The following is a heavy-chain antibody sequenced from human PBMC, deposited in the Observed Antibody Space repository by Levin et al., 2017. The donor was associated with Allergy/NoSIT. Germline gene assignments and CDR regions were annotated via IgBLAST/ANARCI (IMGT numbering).Heavy chain of an antibody. Sequence: SETLSLTCTVSGGSLTNYYWMWIRQPPGKGLEWIGYIFHSGSTNHNPSLESRVTISVDTSKNQFSLRLRSVTAADTAVYYCARGGEWWLPRDYWGQGILVTVSS. CDR3: ARGGEWWLPRDY. J-gene: IGHJ4*02. CDR2: IFHSGST. V-gene: IGHV4-59*01. D-gene: IGHD2-21*01. CDR1: GGSLTNYY.